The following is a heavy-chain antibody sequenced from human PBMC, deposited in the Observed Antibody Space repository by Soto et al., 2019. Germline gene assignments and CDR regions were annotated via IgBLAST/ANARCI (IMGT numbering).Heavy chain of an antibody. CDR3: ARAWNDGRIDY. V-gene: IGHV3-7*01. D-gene: IGHD1-1*01. Sequence: PGGSLRLSCAGSGLTFRSYWMSWVRQAPGEGLEWVANINQDGSDKYYVDSVKGRFTISRDNAESSLYLQMNSLRAEDTAVYYCARAWNDGRIDYWGQGTLVTVSS. CDR2: INQDGSDK. J-gene: IGHJ4*02. CDR1: GLTFRSYW.